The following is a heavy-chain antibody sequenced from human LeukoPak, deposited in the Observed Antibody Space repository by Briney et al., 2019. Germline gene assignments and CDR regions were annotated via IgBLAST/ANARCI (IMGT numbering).Heavy chain of an antibody. J-gene: IGHJ5*02. Sequence: SETLSLTCTVSGGSISSYDWSWIRQPPGKGLEWIGYIYYSGSTNYNPSLKSRVTISVDTSKNQFSLKLSSVTAADTAVYYCARHTRNRGAVVPAATFDPWGQGTLVTVSS. V-gene: IGHV4-59*08. CDR1: GGSISSYD. CDR3: ARHTRNRGAVVPAATFDP. D-gene: IGHD2-2*01. CDR2: IYYSGST.